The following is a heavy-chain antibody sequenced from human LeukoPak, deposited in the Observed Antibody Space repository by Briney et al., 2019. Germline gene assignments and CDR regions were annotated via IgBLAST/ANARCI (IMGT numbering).Heavy chain of an antibody. J-gene: IGHJ6*03. D-gene: IGHD2-2*01. CDR3: AREALVVVPAASTQSDYYYYYMDV. CDR1: GGSISSGSYY. V-gene: IGHV4-61*02. Sequence: SETLSLTCTVSGGSISSGSYYWSWIRQPAGKGLEWIGRIYTSGSTNYNPSLKSRVTISVDTSKNQFSLKLSSVTAADTAVYYCAREALVVVPAASTQSDYYYYYMDVWGKGTTVTVSS. CDR2: IYTSGST.